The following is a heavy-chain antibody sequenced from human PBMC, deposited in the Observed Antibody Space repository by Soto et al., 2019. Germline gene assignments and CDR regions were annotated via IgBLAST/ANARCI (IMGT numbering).Heavy chain of an antibody. J-gene: IGHJ4*02. V-gene: IGHV1-18*01. CDR3: ARGRYGDY. D-gene: IGHD1-1*01. CDR1: GYTFTSYG. Sequence: QVHLVQSGAEVKKPGASVKVSCKASGYTFTSYGITWVRQAPGQGLEWMGWISAHNGNTDYAQKLQGRVIVTRDTSTSTAYMELRSMRSAGTAVYDCARGRYGDYWGQGALVTVSS. CDR2: ISAHNGNT.